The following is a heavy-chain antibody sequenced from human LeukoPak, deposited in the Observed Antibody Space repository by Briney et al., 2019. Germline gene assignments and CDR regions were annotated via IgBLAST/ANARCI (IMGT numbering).Heavy chain of an antibody. D-gene: IGHD1-26*01. CDR3: ARTSGSPRFDY. CDR1: GFTFTDWY. CDR2: ISSSSSDI. J-gene: IGHJ4*02. Sequence: GGSLRLSCAASGFTFTDWYMSWIRQAPGKGLQWLSYISSSSSDIKYADSVRGRFTISRDNAKKSVYLQMNSLRAEDTAVYYCARTSGSPRFDYWGQGALVTVSS. V-gene: IGHV3-11*06.